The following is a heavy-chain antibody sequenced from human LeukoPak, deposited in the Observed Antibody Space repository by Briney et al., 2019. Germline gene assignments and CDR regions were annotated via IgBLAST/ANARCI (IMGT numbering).Heavy chain of an antibody. CDR1: GVSFSGYY. Sequence: ASETLSLTCAVYGVSFSGYYWSWLRQPPGKGLEWFGEINHSGSTNYNPSLKSRVTISVDTSKNQFSLKLTSVTAADTAVYDCARSGYSSSWYKIWYFDLWGRGTLVTVSS. J-gene: IGHJ2*01. D-gene: IGHD6-13*01. V-gene: IGHV4-34*01. CDR2: INHSGST. CDR3: ARSGYSSSWYKIWYFDL.